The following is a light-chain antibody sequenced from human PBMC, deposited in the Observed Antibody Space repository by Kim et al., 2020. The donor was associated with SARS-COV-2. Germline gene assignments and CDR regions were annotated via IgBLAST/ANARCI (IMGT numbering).Light chain of an antibody. CDR1: QLGDKY. CDR3: QTWDSPSVV. V-gene: IGLV3-1*01. J-gene: IGLJ2*01. CDR2: QDS. Sequence: SHELTQPPSVSVSPGQTASITCSGDQLGDKYACWYQQKSGQSPVLVMFQDSKRPSGIPERFSGSNSGNTATLTISGTQAMDEADYYCQTWDSPSVVFGGG.